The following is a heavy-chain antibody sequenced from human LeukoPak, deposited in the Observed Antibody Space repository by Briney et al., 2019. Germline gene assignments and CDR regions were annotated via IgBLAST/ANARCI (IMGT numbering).Heavy chain of an antibody. CDR1: GGSFSGYY. D-gene: IGHD3-3*01. CDR2: INHSGTT. Sequence: SETLSLTGAVYGGSFSGYYWSWIRQPPEKGLEWIGEINHSGTTNSNPSLKSRVTISVDTSKDQFSLKLSSVTAADTAVYYCARTQVWSGYYPYYFGYWGQGALVTVSS. J-gene: IGHJ4*02. CDR3: ARTQVWSGYYPYYFGY. V-gene: IGHV4-34*01.